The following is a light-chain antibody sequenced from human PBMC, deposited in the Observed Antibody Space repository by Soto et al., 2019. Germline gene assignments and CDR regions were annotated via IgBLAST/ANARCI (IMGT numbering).Light chain of an antibody. CDR2: GAS. J-gene: IGKJ3*01. CDR3: QQHGDSPFT. V-gene: IGKV3-20*01. CDR1: QSVNNNY. Sequence: EIMLTQSPGTLALSPGERATLSCRASQSVNNNYLTWYQQKRGQAPRLLIHGASSRATGIPDRFSGSGSGTDFTLTISRLEPEDFAMYYCQQHGDSPFTFGPGTKVCIK.